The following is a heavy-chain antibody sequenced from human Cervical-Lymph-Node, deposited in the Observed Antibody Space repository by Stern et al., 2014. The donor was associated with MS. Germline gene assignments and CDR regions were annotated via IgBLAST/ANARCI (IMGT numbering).Heavy chain of an antibody. CDR3: ASTLHGGLYNWFDP. V-gene: IGHV3-21*01. D-gene: IGHD2-2*01. CDR2: ITNSGASM. J-gene: IGHJ5*02. Sequence: EMQLVESGGGLVTPGGSLRLSCAASGFTFSDSSMNWVRQAPGKGLEWVSSITNSGASMYYGDSVKGRFTISRDNAKNTLYLQMDSLSAEDTATYFCASTLHGGLYNWFDPWGQGTLVTVSS. CDR1: GFTFSDSS.